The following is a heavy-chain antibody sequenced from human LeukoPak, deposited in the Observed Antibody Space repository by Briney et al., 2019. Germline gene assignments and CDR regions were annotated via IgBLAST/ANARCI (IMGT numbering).Heavy chain of an antibody. Sequence: SETLSLTCTVSGFSISSYYWIWIRQPPGKGLEWIGYIYFSGSTNYNPSLKSRVTMSVDTSKNPFSLKLSSVTAADTAVYYCASSRSVPAAMGYYYYYMDVWGKGTTVTVSS. J-gene: IGHJ6*03. CDR3: ASSRSVPAAMGYYYYYMDV. CDR1: GFSISSYY. V-gene: IGHV4-59*12. CDR2: IYFSGST. D-gene: IGHD2-2*01.